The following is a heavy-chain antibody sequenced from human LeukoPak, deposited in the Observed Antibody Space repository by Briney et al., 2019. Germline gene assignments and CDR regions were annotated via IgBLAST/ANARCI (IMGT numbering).Heavy chain of an antibody. Sequence: ASVKVSCKASGYTFTSYGISWVRQATGQGLEWMGWISAYNGNTNYAQKLQGRVTMTTDTSTSTAYMELRSLRSDDTAVYYCARDQHGVYYDSSGLFDYWGQGTLVTVSS. D-gene: IGHD3-22*01. J-gene: IGHJ4*02. V-gene: IGHV1-18*01. CDR3: ARDQHGVYYDSSGLFDY. CDR1: GYTFTSYG. CDR2: ISAYNGNT.